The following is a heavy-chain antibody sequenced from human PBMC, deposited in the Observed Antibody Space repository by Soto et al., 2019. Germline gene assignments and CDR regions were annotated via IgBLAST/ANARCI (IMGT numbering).Heavy chain of an antibody. CDR1: GYTFTRHS. Sequence: QVQLVQSGAEEKKPGASMTVSCKASGYTFTRHSIHWVRQAPGQSFEWMGWINAGNGKTKYSQKFQGRVTMTRETSASIAYMELSSLRYEDTAVYYCARCCGEPSSGWDCGGQGTLVTVAS. D-gene: IGHD6-19*01. V-gene: IGHV1-3*05. CDR2: INAGNGKT. J-gene: IGHJ4*02. CDR3: ARCCGEPSSGWDC.